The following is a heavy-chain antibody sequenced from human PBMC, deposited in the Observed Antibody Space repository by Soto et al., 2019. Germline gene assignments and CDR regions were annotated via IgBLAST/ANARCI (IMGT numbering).Heavy chain of an antibody. CDR2: IMPIFGRP. CDR1: GGTFSNYA. Sequence: QVQLVQSGAAVKKPGSSVKVSCKASGGTFSNYAFSWVRQAPGQGLEWLGGIMPIFGRPDYAQKFRDRVTITADESTSTADMELTSLRSEDTAVYYCASWWKEAGIGANCYYPIDVWGQGTTVSVSS. D-gene: IGHD6-19*01. V-gene: IGHV1-69*12. J-gene: IGHJ6*02. CDR3: ASWWKEAGIGANCYYPIDV.